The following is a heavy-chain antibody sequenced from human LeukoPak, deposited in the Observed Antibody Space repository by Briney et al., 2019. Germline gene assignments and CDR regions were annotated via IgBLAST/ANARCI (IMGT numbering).Heavy chain of an antibody. J-gene: IGHJ3*02. CDR3: ARQLDTYYYDSSGYYYRGAFDI. Sequence: SDTLSLTCTVSGGFISSYYWRLIRQPPGKGLEWIGYIYYSGSTNYNPSLKSRVTISVDTSKNQFSLKLSSVTAADTAVYYCARQLDTYYYDSSGYYYRGAFDIWGQGTMVTVSS. V-gene: IGHV4-59*08. CDR2: IYYSGST. CDR1: GGFISSYY. D-gene: IGHD3-22*01.